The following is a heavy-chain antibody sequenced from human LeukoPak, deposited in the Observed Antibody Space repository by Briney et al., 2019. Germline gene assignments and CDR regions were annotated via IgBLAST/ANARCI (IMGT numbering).Heavy chain of an antibody. Sequence: PSETLSLTCTVSGGSISSYYWSWIRQPAGKGLEWIGRIYTSGGTNYNPSLKSRVTMSVDTSKNQFSLKLSSVTAADTAVYYCARDGEGYCSSTSCYEAWFDPWGQGTLVTVSS. CDR3: ARDGEGYCSSTSCYEAWFDP. J-gene: IGHJ5*02. D-gene: IGHD2-2*01. CDR1: GGSISSYY. CDR2: IYTSGGT. V-gene: IGHV4-4*07.